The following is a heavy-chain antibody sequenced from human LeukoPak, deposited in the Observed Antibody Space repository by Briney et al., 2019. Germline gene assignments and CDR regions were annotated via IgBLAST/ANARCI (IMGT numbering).Heavy chain of an antibody. J-gene: IGHJ4*02. CDR1: GFTFSSYW. CDR3: ARGGGRRPTEYYFDY. V-gene: IGHV3-7*01. Sequence: GGSLRLSCAASGFTFSSYWMSWVRQAPGKGLEWGANKKQDGSEKYYVDSVKGRFTISRDNAKNSLYLQMNSLRAEDTAVYYCARGGGRRPTEYYFDYWGQGTLVTVSS. D-gene: IGHD3-16*01. CDR2: KKQDGSEK.